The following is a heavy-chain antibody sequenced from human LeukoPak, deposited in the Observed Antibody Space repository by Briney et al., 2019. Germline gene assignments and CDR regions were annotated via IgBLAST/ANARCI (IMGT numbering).Heavy chain of an antibody. V-gene: IGHV1-2*02. Sequence: ASVKVSCKASGYTFTSYGISWVRQAPGQGLEWMGWINPNSGGTNYAQKFQGRVTMTRDTSISTAYMELSRLRSDDTAVYYCARDLRLVDTAMALGYWGQGTLVTVSS. D-gene: IGHD5-18*01. J-gene: IGHJ4*02. CDR2: INPNSGGT. CDR3: ARDLRLVDTAMALGY. CDR1: GYTFTSYG.